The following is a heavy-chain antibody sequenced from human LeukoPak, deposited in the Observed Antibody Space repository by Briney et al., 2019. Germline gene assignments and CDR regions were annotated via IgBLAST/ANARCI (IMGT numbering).Heavy chain of an antibody. CDR2: ITGNGGGT. CDR1: GFIFSSYA. V-gene: IGHV3-64*02. J-gene: IGHJ4*02. D-gene: IGHD1-1*01. CDR3: VRGGQSTNCFDY. Sequence: GGSLRLSCAASGFIFSSYAMQWVRQAPGKELECNSAITGNGGGTSYADSVKGRFTISRDNSKNTLFLQMDSLKAEDMAVYYCVRGGQSTNCFDYWGQGILVTVSS.